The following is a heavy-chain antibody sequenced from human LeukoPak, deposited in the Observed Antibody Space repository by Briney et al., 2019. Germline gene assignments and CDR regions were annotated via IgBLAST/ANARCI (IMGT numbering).Heavy chain of an antibody. Sequence: PSETLSLTCSVSGGSISGYYWSWIRQPAGKGLEWIGRIYSSGSTKYNPSLKSRVSVSVDTSKNQFSLNLSSVTAADTAMYYCARWGSSSYWYFDLWGRGTLVTVSS. CDR1: GGSISGYY. V-gene: IGHV4-4*07. CDR3: ARWGSSSYWYFDL. D-gene: IGHD6-6*01. J-gene: IGHJ2*01. CDR2: IYSSGST.